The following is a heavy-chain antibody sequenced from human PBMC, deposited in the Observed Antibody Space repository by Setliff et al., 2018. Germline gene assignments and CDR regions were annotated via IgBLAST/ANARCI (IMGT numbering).Heavy chain of an antibody. D-gene: IGHD1-26*01. CDR2: IYTSGST. Sequence: SETLSLTCTVSGGSISNYYWSWIRQPARKGLEWIGRIYTSGSTNYNPSLKSRVTMSVDTSKNQSSLKLSSVTAADTAVYYCARKGISALSGAFDMWGQGTMVTVSS. J-gene: IGHJ3*02. V-gene: IGHV4-4*07. CDR1: GGSISNYY. CDR3: ARKGISALSGAFDM.